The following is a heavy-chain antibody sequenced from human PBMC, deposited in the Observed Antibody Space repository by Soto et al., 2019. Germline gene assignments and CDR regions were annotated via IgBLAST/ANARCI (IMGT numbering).Heavy chain of an antibody. J-gene: IGHJ4*02. CDR1: GFTFSNAW. CDR2: IKKKAGGGTT. V-gene: IGHV3-15*01. Sequence: PGGSLRLSCAASGFTFSNAWMSWVRQAPGKGLEWVGLIKKKAGGGTTDYAAPLKGRFTISRDDSKNTLYLQMSSLKIEDTAVYYCRTQWMDWGQGTLVTVS. D-gene: IGHD6-19*01. CDR3: RTQWMD.